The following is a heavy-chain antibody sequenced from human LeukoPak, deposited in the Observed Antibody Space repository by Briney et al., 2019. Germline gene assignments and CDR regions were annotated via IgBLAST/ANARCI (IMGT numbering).Heavy chain of an antibody. V-gene: IGHV3-30*04. D-gene: IGHD5-18*01. J-gene: IGHJ6*04. CDR2: ISYDGSNK. CDR3: ARDKQLWSLGDYYYGMDV. CDR1: GFTLSSYA. Sequence: QPGRSLRLSCAASGFTLSSYAMHWVRQAPGKGLEWVAVISYDGSNKYYADSVKGRFTISRDNSKNTLYLQMNSLRAEDTAVYYCARDKQLWSLGDYYYGMDVWGKGTTVTVSS.